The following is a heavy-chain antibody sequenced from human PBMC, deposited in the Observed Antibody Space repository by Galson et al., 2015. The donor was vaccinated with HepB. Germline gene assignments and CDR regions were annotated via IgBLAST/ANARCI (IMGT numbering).Heavy chain of an antibody. CDR3: ARGSPYDSGSYFDY. D-gene: IGHD3-10*01. CDR2: IASGGDT. J-gene: IGHJ4*02. CDR1: GFSFTAYD. Sequence: SLRLSCAASGFSFTAYDMHWVRQLTGQGLEWVSSIASGGDTYYPDSVKGRFTISRENAKKSFYLQMHSLRAGDTAVYYCARGSPYDSGSYFDYWGQGILVTVSS. V-gene: IGHV3-13*04.